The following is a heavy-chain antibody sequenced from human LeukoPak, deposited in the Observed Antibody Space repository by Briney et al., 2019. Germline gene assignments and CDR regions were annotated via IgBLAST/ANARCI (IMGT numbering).Heavy chain of an antibody. J-gene: IGHJ4*02. V-gene: IGHV4-34*01. CDR2: INHSGST. CDR1: GGSFSGYH. D-gene: IGHD2-15*01. Sequence: SETLSLTCAVYGGSFSGYHWSWIRQPPGKGLEWIGEINHSGSTNYNPSLKSRVTISVDTSKNQFSLKLSSVTAADTAVYYCARGVGWYCSGGSCYWDYWGQGTLVTVSS. CDR3: ARGVGWYCSGGSCYWDY.